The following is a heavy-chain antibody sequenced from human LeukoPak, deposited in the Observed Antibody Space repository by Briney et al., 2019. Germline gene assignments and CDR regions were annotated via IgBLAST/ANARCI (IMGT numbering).Heavy chain of an antibody. D-gene: IGHD5-12*01. Sequence: GGSLRLSCAASGFTFSNTAMSWVRQAPGKGLEWLSIISGSGLNAYYADSVKGRFTISRDNSKSTLFLQMKSLRAEDTAVYYCAKGGGSEAQYYYYYLDVSGKGTTVTISS. V-gene: IGHV3-23*01. CDR2: ISGSGLNA. CDR1: GFTFSNTA. J-gene: IGHJ6*03. CDR3: AKGGGSEAQYYYYYLDV.